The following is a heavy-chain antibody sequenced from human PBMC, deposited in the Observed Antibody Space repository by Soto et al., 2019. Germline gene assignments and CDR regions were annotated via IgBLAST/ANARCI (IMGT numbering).Heavy chain of an antibody. J-gene: IGHJ5*01. V-gene: IGHV1-46*01. CDR2: INPSGGST. CDR3: ARDHRYSGYDFDY. D-gene: IGHD5-12*01. Sequence: AAVKVSCTESGYTFTSQYMHWVRQAPGQGLEWMGIINPSGGSTSYAQKFQGRVTMTRDTSTSTVYMELSSLRSEDTAVYYCARDHRYSGYDFDYWGHGTLVPVPS. CDR1: GYTFTSQY.